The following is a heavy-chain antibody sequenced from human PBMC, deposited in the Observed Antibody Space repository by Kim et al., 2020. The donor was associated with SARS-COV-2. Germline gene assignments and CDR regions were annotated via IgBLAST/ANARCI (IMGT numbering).Heavy chain of an antibody. J-gene: IGHJ4*02. CDR2: INHSGRT. Sequence: SETLSLTCAVYGGSFSGYYWSWIRQPPGKGLEWIGEINHSGRTNYNPSLNSGVTISVDTSKNQFSLKLTSVTAADTAVYYCARGWYNTSGCGSHDCDLWGERALGTVSS. CDR3: ARGWYNTSGCGSHDCDL. CDR1: GGSFSGYY. V-gene: IGHV4-34*01. D-gene: IGHD3-16*01.